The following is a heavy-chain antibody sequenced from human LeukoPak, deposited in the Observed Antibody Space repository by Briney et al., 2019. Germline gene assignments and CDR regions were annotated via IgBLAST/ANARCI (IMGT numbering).Heavy chain of an antibody. Sequence: ASVKVSCKASGYTFTSYDINWVRQATGQGLEWMGWMNPNSGNTGYAQKFQGRVTITRNTSISTAYMELSSLRSEDTAVYYCAKDRYLDVDTESPGFDYWGQGTLVTVSS. CDR2: MNPNSGNT. V-gene: IGHV1-8*03. CDR3: AKDRYLDVDTESPGFDY. J-gene: IGHJ4*02. D-gene: IGHD5-18*01. CDR1: GYTFTSYD.